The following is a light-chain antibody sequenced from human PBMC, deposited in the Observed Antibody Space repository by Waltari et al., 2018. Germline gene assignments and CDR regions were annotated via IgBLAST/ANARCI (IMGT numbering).Light chain of an antibody. CDR1: SSNIGDSA. Sequence: QSALTQPPSVSGAPRQRVTISCSGTSSNIGDSAVNWYQQLPGKPPKLVIYYDDLVPSGGSDRFSGSKAGSSASLAISGLQSEDEAVYFCAAWDISLNNLLFGGGTKLTVL. V-gene: IGLV1-36*01. CDR3: AAWDISLNNLL. J-gene: IGLJ2*01. CDR2: YDD.